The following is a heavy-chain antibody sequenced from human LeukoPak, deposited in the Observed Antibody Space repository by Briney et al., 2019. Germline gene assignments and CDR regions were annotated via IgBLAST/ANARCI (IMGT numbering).Heavy chain of an antibody. V-gene: IGHV4-30-4*01. CDR2: IYYSGST. Sequence: RTSETLSLTCTVSGGSISSGDYYWSWIRQPPGKGLEWIGYIYYSGSTYYNPSLKSRVTISVDTSKNQFSLKLSSVTAADTAVYYCARAARPYDFWSGLRGDAFDIWGQGTMVTVSS. CDR1: GGSISSGDYY. D-gene: IGHD3-3*01. J-gene: IGHJ3*02. CDR3: ARAARPYDFWSGLRGDAFDI.